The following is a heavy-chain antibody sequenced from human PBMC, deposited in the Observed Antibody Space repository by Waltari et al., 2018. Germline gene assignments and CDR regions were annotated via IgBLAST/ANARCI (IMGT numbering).Heavy chain of an antibody. D-gene: IGHD4-17*01. CDR3: ARRAPGNGDYPFEYFDL. Sequence: QVQLQESGPGLVKPSQTLSLTCTVSGGSISSGSYYWSWIRQPAGKGLDLIGRIYTSGSTNYNPSLKSRVTISVDTSKNQFSLKLSSVTAADTAVYYCARRAPGNGDYPFEYFDLWGRGTLVSVSS. CDR1: GGSISSGSYY. J-gene: IGHJ2*01. CDR2: IYTSGST. V-gene: IGHV4-61*02.